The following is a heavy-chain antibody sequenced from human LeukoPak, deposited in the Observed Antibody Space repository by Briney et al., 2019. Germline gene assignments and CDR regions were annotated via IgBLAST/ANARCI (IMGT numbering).Heavy chain of an antibody. CDR1: GGSISSYY. Sequence: SETLSLTSTVSGGSISSYYWSWIRQPPGKGLEWIGYIYYSGTTHYNPSLKRRVTLSVDTSNNQFSLKLSSVTAADTAVYYCARQEYLASFDYWGQGTLVTVSS. CDR3: ARQEYLASFDY. D-gene: IGHD2-2*01. J-gene: IGHJ4*02. CDR2: IYYSGTT. V-gene: IGHV4-59*08.